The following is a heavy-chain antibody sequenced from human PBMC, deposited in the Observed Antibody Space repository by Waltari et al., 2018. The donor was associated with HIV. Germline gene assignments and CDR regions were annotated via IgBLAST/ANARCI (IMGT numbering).Heavy chain of an antibody. V-gene: IGHV3-23*01. Sequence: EVQLLESGGGLVQPGGSLRLSCAASGFTFSSYAMSWVRQAPGKGLEWVSAISGSGGSTYYADSVKGRFTISRDNSKNTLYLQMNSLRAEDTAVYYCAKEGGYYDSSGVIDYFDYWGQGTLVTVSS. CDR1: GFTFSSYA. CDR3: AKEGGYYDSSGVIDYFDY. J-gene: IGHJ4*02. CDR2: ISGSGGST. D-gene: IGHD3-22*01.